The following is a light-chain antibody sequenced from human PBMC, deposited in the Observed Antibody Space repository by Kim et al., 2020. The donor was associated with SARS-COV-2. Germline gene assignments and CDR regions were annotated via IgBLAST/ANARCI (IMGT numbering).Light chain of an antibody. CDR1: NIDDKI. V-gene: IGLV3-21*04. CDR3: QVLDTVGDHRVV. CDR2: FDD. J-gene: IGLJ2*01. Sequence: PGKTARITCGGDNIDDKIVHWYQQKPGQAPVLVMYFDDDRPSGIPERFSGSNSGNTATLTISRVEAADEADYYCQVLDTVGDHRVVFGGGTQLTVL.